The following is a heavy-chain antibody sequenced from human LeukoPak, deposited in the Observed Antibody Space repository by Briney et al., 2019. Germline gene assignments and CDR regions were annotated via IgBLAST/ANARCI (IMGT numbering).Heavy chain of an antibody. CDR3: ARDLDQYSGRFGGFGHDF. CDR2: INAGNGNT. Sequence: ASVKVSCKASGYSFSTYTMNWVRQAPGQRLEWMGWINAGNGNTKYSQKFQGRVTITRDTSASTAYMEMRSLRSEDTAVYYCARDLDQYSGRFGGFGHDFWGQGTLVTVSS. V-gene: IGHV1-3*01. D-gene: IGHD1-26*01. CDR1: GYSFSTYT. J-gene: IGHJ4*02.